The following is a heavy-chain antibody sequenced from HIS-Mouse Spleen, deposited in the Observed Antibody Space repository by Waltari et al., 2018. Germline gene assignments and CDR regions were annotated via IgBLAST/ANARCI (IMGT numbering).Heavy chain of an antibody. CDR3: AREIPYSSSWYDWYFDL. CDR2: IYYSGST. V-gene: IGHV4-39*07. CDR1: CGPISSRSHY. Sequence: QLQLQESGPGRVKPSATLSLTCTVPCGPISSRSHYWGWIRQPPGKGLEWIGSIYYSGSTYYNPSLKSRVTISVDTSKNQFSLKLSSVTAADTAVYYCAREIPYSSSWYDWYFDLWGRGTLVTVSS. D-gene: IGHD6-13*01. J-gene: IGHJ2*01.